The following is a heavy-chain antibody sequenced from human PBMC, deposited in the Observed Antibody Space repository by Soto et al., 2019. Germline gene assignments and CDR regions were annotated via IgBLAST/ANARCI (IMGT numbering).Heavy chain of an antibody. CDR2: IIPIFGTA. J-gene: IGHJ5*02. V-gene: IGHV1-69*01. CDR1: GGTFSSYA. Sequence: QVQLVQSGAEVKKPGSSVKVSCKASGGTFSSYAISWVRQAPGQGLEWMGGIIPIFGTANYAQKFQGRVTITADESTSTAYMELSSLRSEDTAGYYCARGQTGVSAKNNWFDPWGQGTLVTVSS. CDR3: ARGQTGVSAKNNWFDP. D-gene: IGHD6-13*01.